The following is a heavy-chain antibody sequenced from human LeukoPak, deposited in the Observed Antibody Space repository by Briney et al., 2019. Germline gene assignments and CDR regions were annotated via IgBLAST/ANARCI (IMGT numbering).Heavy chain of an antibody. D-gene: IGHD6-13*01. CDR1: EFTFVRYA. V-gene: IGHV3-48*04. Sequence: PGGSLRLSCAASEFTFVRYAMNWVRQAPGEGLEWVSYISSSSFKIGYADSVKGRFTISRDNSKNSLYLQMDSLRVEDTAVYYCVRDPSYGSSWYYYMDVWGKGTTVTVSS. CDR2: ISSSSFKI. CDR3: VRDPSYGSSWYYYMDV. J-gene: IGHJ6*03.